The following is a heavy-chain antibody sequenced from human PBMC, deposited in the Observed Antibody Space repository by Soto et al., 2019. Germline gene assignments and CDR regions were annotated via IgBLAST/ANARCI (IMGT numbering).Heavy chain of an antibody. CDR2: IYHSGTT. CDR3: ARLGGYGNWFDP. CDR1: GGSISSSNW. J-gene: IGHJ5*02. D-gene: IGHD6-25*01. Sequence: PSETLSLTCAVSGGSISSSNWWSWVRQPPGKGLEWIGEIYHSGTTYYNPSLKSRVTISVDTSKNHFSLKLSSVTAADTAVYYCARLGGYGNWFDPWGQGILVTSPQ. V-gene: IGHV4-4*02.